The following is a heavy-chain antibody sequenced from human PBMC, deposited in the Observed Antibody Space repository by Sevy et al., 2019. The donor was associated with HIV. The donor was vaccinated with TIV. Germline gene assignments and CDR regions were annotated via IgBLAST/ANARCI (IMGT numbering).Heavy chain of an antibody. Sequence: ASVKVSCKASGLTFTSYYMHWVRQAPGQGLEWMGMMNPGGGGTSYAQKFQGRVTMTRDTSTSTVLMELSSLRSEDTAVYYCAAGPEIALWSPPVEHWGQGTLVTVSS. CDR1: GLTFTSYY. J-gene: IGHJ1*01. CDR2: MNPGGGGT. V-gene: IGHV1-46*01. CDR3: AAGPEIALWSPPVEH. D-gene: IGHD5-18*01.